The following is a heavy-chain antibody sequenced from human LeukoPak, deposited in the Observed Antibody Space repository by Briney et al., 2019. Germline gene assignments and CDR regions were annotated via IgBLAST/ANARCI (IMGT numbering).Heavy chain of an antibody. J-gene: IGHJ4*02. CDR2: ISDSGSTI. CDR1: GFTFSSFE. D-gene: IGHD4-11*01. CDR3: ARDPEIADLTTPGFDY. Sequence: GGSLRLSCAASGFTFSSFEMNWVRQAPGKGLEWVSYISDSGSTINYADSVKGRFTVSRDNARNSLYLQMSSLRAEDTAVYYCARDPEIADLTTPGFDYWGQGTLVTVS. V-gene: IGHV3-48*03.